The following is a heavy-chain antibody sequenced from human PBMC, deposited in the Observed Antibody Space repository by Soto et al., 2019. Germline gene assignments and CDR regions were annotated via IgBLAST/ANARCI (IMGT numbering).Heavy chain of an antibody. CDR2: IRSKANSYAT. Sequence: GGSLRLSCAASGFTFSGSAMHWVRQASGKGLEWVGRIRSKANSYATAYAASVKGRFTISRYYSKNTAYLQMNSLKTEDTAVYYCTRHALFGPENAFDIWGQGTMVTVS. J-gene: IGHJ3*02. CDR3: TRHALFGPENAFDI. V-gene: IGHV3-73*01. CDR1: GFTFSGSA. D-gene: IGHD3-10*01.